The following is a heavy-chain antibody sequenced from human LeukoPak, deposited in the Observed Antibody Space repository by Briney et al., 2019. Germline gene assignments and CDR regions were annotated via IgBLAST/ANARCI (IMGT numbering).Heavy chain of an antibody. CDR1: GFTFSSYE. V-gene: IGHV3-48*03. Sequence: PGGSLRLSCAASGFTFSSYEMNWVRQAPGKGLEWVSYISSSGSTIYYADSVKGRFTISRDNAKNSLYLQMNSLRAEDTAVYYCARPLRGLAVAGTRSGWFDPWGQGTLVTVSS. J-gene: IGHJ5*02. D-gene: IGHD6-19*01. CDR2: ISSSGSTI. CDR3: ARPLRGLAVAGTRSGWFDP.